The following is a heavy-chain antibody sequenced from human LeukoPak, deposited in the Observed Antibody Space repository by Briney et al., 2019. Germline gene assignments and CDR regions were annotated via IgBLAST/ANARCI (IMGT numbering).Heavy chain of an antibody. J-gene: IGHJ4*02. CDR1: GFTFSSYA. CDR2: ISGSGGST. CDR3: AKDLDQWLPHLHDY. D-gene: IGHD6-19*01. Sequence: PGGSLRLSCAASGFTFSSYAMSWVRQAPGKGLEWVSAISGSGGSTYYADSVKGRFTISRDNSKNTLYLQMNSLRAEDTAVYYCAKDLDQWLPHLHDYWGQGTLVTVSP. V-gene: IGHV3-23*01.